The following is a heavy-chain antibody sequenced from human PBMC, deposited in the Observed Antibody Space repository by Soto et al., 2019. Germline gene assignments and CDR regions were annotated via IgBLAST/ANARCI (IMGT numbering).Heavy chain of an antibody. Sequence: SETLSLTCSVSGDYIHVGGYYWTWIRQRPGKGLEWMGYIYYTVTTNYNPSLESRLTMSVDTSKNQFSLRLSSVTAADTAVYYCAGADSGNYYHGFQMLGQGKKVTVS. CDR2: IYYTVTT. V-gene: IGHV4-61*08. D-gene: IGHD1-26*01. CDR1: GDYIHVGGYY. CDR3: AGADSGNYYHGFQM. J-gene: IGHJ3*02.